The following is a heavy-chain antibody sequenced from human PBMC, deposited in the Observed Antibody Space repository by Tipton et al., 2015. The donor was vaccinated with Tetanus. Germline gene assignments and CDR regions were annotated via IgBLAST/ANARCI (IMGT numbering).Heavy chain of an antibody. CDR3: ARRDSNYDTYYSHY. V-gene: IGHV5-51*01. Sequence: MQLVQSGAVVKKPGESLKISCKGSGYRFTSQWIGWVRQKPGKGLEWMGIIYPGDSDTRYSPSFEGQVTISADKSNSTTYLQWSSLKASDTAMYYCARRDSNYDTYYSHYWGQGTLATVSS. CDR1: GYRFTSQW. CDR2: IYPGDSDT. D-gene: IGHD4-11*01. J-gene: IGHJ4*02.